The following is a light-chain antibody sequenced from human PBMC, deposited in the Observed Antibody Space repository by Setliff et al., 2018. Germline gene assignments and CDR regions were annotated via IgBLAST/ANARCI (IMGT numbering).Light chain of an antibody. Sequence: QSVLTQPPSASGTPGQRVTISCSGGSSNIGTNTVNWYQQLPGTAPKLLMHSNNQRPSGVPDRFSGSKSGASASLAISGLQSEDEADYYCVTWDANLSAYVFGTGTKVTVL. CDR2: SNN. V-gene: IGLV1-44*01. CDR3: VTWDANLSAYV. J-gene: IGLJ1*01. CDR1: SSNIGTNT.